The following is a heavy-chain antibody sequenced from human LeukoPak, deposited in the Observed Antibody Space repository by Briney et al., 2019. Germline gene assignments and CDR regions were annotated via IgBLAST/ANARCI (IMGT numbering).Heavy chain of an antibody. Sequence: PGGSLRLSCAASGFTFSSYSMNWVRQAPGKGLEWVSSISSSSSYIYYADSVKGRFTISRDNAKNSLYLQMNSLRAEDTAVYYCARDFFRPSGSSGPHSDYWGQGTLVTVSS. CDR1: GFTFSSYS. D-gene: IGHD3-22*01. J-gene: IGHJ4*02. CDR3: ARDFFRPSGSSGPHSDY. V-gene: IGHV3-21*01. CDR2: ISSSSSYI.